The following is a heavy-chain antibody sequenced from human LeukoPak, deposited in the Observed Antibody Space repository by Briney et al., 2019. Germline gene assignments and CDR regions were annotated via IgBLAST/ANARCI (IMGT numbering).Heavy chain of an antibody. V-gene: IGHV4-39*07. D-gene: IGHD2-15*01. CDR1: GGSISSSPYY. J-gene: IGHJ5*02. Sequence: PSETLSLTCTVSGGSISSSPYYWGWLRQPPGKGLEWIGSIYYSGTTHYSPSLESRVTISVDTSKNQVSLKMSSVTAADTAVYFCARLGFCSGGNCAKWFDLWGQGILVTVSS. CDR3: ARLGFCSGGNCAKWFDL. CDR2: IYYSGTT.